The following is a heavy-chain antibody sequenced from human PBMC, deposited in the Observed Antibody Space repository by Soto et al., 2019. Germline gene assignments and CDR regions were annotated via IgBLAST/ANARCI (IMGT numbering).Heavy chain of an antibody. Sequence: GGSLRFSCAASGFSFHDAWMNWVRQAPGKGLEWVGRIKSKTDGETTDYAAPVKGRFSVSRDDSKNTLYLQMNSLKTEDTAVYYCTADLIGTYYSPYDYWGQGILVTVSS. CDR1: GFSFHDAW. CDR3: TADLIGTYYSPYDY. CDR2: IKSKTDGETT. V-gene: IGHV3-15*07. D-gene: IGHD3-10*01. J-gene: IGHJ4*02.